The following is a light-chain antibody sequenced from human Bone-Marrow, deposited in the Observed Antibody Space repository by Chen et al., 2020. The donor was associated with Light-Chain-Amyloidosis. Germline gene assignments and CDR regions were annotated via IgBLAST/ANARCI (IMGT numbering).Light chain of an antibody. CDR3: CSSSDTDTLI. V-gene: IGLV2-23*01. CDR2: EDS. CDR1: STDVGHYNL. Sequence: SALTQPASVAGSVGQTITITCTGPSTDVGHYNLVSWYQQHPGEAPKLMIYEDSERPSGVSNRFSGSKSGNTASLTISGLQTEDEADYYCCSSSDTDTLIFGTGTRLTVL. J-gene: IGLJ2*01.